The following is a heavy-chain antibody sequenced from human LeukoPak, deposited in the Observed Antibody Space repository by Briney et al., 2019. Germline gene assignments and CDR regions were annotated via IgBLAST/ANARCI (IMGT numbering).Heavy chain of an antibody. Sequence: GASVKVSCKASGYTFTSYYMHWVRQAPGQGLEWMGWISAYNGNTNYAQKLQGRVTMTTDTSTSTAYMELRSLRSDDTAVYYCARRDYDFWSGYYYYSWFDPWGQGTLVTVSS. D-gene: IGHD3-3*01. CDR2: ISAYNGNT. CDR1: GYTFTSYY. V-gene: IGHV1-18*01. CDR3: ARRDYDFWSGYYYYSWFDP. J-gene: IGHJ5*02.